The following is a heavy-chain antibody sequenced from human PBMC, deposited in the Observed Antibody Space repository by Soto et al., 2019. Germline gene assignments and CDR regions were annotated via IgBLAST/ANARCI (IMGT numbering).Heavy chain of an antibody. CDR2: IKQDGSEK. J-gene: IGHJ5*02. CDR1: GFTFSSYW. CDR3: ARDPPYYYDYVWGSSNWFDP. D-gene: IGHD3-16*01. Sequence: EVQLVESGGGLVQPGGSLRLPCAASGFTFSSYWMSWVRQAPGKGLEWVANIKQDGSEKYYVDSVKGRFTISRDNAKNSLYLQMNSLRAEDTAVYYCARDPPYYYDYVWGSSNWFDPWGQGTLVTVSS. V-gene: IGHV3-7*03.